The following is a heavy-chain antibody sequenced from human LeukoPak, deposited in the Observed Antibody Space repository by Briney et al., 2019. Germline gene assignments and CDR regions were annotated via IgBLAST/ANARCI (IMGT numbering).Heavy chain of an antibody. CDR1: GGSFSGYY. Sequence: PSETLSLTCAVYGGSFSGYYWSWIRQPPGKGLEWIGEINHSGSTNYNPSLKSRVTISVDTSKNQFSLKLSSVTAADTAVYYCARVPRLGTFDYWGQGTLVTVSS. J-gene: IGHJ4*02. D-gene: IGHD3-9*01. CDR2: INHSGST. CDR3: ARVPRLGTFDY. V-gene: IGHV4-34*09.